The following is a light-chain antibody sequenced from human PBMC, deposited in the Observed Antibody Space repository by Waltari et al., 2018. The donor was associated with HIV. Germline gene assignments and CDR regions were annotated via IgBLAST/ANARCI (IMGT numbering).Light chain of an antibody. Sequence: QSVLTQPPSASGTPGQRVTISCSGSNSNIGSNTVSWYQQLPGTAPKLLIYSDDRRPSGVPHGFPGSESGTAACLAISGLQSEDEADAYCAVGDDGLNGPELGGGTKLTVL. CDR2: SDD. CDR1: NSNIGSNT. V-gene: IGLV1-44*01. CDR3: AVGDDGLNGPE. J-gene: IGLJ3*02.